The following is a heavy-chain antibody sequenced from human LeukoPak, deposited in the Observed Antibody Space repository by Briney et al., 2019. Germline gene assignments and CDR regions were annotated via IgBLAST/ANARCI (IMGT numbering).Heavy chain of an antibody. CDR2: ISSSGSTI. D-gene: IGHD4-17*01. CDR3: ARAHYGDPYPNDY. Sequence: GGSLRLSCAASGFTFSSYEMNWVRQAPGKGLEWVSYISSSGSTIYYADSVKGRFTISRDNAKNSLYLQMNSLRAEDTAIYYCARAHYGDPYPNDYWGQGILVTVSS. J-gene: IGHJ4*02. V-gene: IGHV3-48*03. CDR1: GFTFSSYE.